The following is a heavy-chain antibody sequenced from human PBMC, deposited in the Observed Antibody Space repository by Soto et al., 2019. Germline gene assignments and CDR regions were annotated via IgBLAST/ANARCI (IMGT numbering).Heavy chain of an antibody. Sequence: ASVKGSCRASGYTFTSYGSSWVRKAPGQGLEWMGWISAYNGNTNYAQKLQGRVTMTTDTSTSTAYMELRSLRSDDTAVYYCAREAGHYYDSSGYSMWFDPRGQGPLVTAPQ. V-gene: IGHV1-18*01. CDR2: ISAYNGNT. CDR1: GYTFTSYG. J-gene: IGHJ5*02. CDR3: AREAGHYYDSSGYSMWFDP. D-gene: IGHD3-22*01.